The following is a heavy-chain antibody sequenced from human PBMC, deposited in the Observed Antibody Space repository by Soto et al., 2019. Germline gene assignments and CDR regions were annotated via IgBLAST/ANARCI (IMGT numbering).Heavy chain of an antibody. CDR2: IKQDGSAK. J-gene: IGHJ5*02. Sequence: GGFLRLSCTGSGFTFSTFWMTWVRQSPGKGLEWVANIKQDGSAKDYVDSVRGRFTVSRDNVENSLYLQMNSLRPEDTAVYYCAKDHVENWNNPWFDPWGLGTLVTVSS. CDR1: GFTFSTFW. CDR3: AKDHVENWNNPWFDP. V-gene: IGHV3-7*05. D-gene: IGHD1-1*01.